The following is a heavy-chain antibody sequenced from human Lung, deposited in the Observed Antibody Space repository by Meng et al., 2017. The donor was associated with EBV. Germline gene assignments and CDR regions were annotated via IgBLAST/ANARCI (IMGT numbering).Heavy chain of an antibody. CDR3: SRDLAGAYDN. V-gene: IGHV3-74*01. J-gene: IGHJ4*02. D-gene: IGHD2-21*01. CDR2: TNENGGIT. Sequence: EVQLVESGGGSVQPGGSVKLSCAASGFTFSRYWMHWVRQAPGKGLVWISRTNENGGITTYADSVKGRFTISRDNTRNILFLQMNNLRAEDTGLYFCSRDLAGAYDNWGQGTLVTVS. CDR1: GFTFSRYW.